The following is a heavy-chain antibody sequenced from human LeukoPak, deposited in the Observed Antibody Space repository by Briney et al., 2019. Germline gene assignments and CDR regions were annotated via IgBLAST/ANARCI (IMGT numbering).Heavy chain of an antibody. CDR2: INHSGST. D-gene: IGHD6-13*01. V-gene: IGHV4-34*01. CDR3: ARAVAAAGLAFFDD. Sequence: PSETLSLTCAVYGGSFSGYYWSWIRQPPGKGLEWIGEINHSGSTNYNPSLKSRVTISVDTSKNQFSLKLSSVTAADTAVYYCARAVAAAGLAFFDDWGQGTLVTVSS. J-gene: IGHJ4*02. CDR1: GGSFSGYY.